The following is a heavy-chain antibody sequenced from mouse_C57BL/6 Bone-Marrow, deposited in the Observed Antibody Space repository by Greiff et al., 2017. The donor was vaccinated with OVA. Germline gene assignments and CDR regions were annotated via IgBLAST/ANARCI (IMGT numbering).Heavy chain of an antibody. D-gene: IGHD1-1*01. J-gene: IGHJ4*01. Sequence: QVQLQQPGAELVMPGASVKLSCKASGYTFTSYWMHWVKQRPGQGLEWIGEIDPSDSYTNYNQQFKGKSTLTVDKSSSTAYMQLSSLTSEDSAVYYCARKGICYYGSSYVYYAMDYWGQGTSVTVSS. CDR2: IDPSDSYT. CDR3: ARKGICYYGSSYVYYAMDY. CDR1: GYTFTSYW. V-gene: IGHV1-69*01.